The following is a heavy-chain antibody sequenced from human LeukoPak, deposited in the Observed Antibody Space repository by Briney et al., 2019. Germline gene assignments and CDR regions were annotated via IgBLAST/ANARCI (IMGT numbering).Heavy chain of an antibody. Sequence: GRCLRLSCAASGYTFSCYAMHWVRQAPGKGLEWVAVISYDGSNKYYADSVKGRFTISRDNSKNTLYLQMNSLRAEDTAVYYCARDLRRLGIAVAGTGGGLDYWGQGTLVTVSS. CDR1: GYTFSCYA. J-gene: IGHJ4*02. CDR3: ARDLRRLGIAVAGTGGGLDY. D-gene: IGHD6-19*01. V-gene: IGHV3-30-3*01. CDR2: ISYDGSNK.